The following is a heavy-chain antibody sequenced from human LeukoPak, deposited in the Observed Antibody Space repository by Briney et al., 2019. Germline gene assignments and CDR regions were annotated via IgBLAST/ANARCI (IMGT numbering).Heavy chain of an antibody. D-gene: IGHD2-15*01. J-gene: IGHJ4*02. CDR2: ISSSGSTI. Sequence: PGGSLRLSCAASGFTFSDYHMSWIRQAPGKGLEWVSYISSSGSTIYYADSVKGRFTISRDNAKNSLYLQMNSLRAEDTAVYYCARDFNCSGGSCYSALFDYWGQGTLVTVSS. CDR1: GFTFSDYH. V-gene: IGHV3-11*01. CDR3: ARDFNCSGGSCYSALFDY.